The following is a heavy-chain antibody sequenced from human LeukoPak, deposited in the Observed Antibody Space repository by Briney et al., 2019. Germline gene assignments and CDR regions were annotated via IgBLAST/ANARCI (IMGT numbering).Heavy chain of an antibody. CDR2: ISSSSSYI. CDR1: GFTFSSYS. CDR3: ARDLDYDFWSGYPNHDAFDI. J-gene: IGHJ3*02. Sequence: PGGSLRLSCAASGFTFSSYSMNWVRQAPGKGLEWVSSISSSSSYIYYADSVKGRFTIPRDNAKNSLYLQMNSLRAEDTAVYYCARDLDYDFWSGYPNHDAFDIWGQGTMVTVSS. V-gene: IGHV3-21*01. D-gene: IGHD3-3*01.